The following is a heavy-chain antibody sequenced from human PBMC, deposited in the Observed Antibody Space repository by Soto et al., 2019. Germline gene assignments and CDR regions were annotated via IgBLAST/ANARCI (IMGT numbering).Heavy chain of an antibody. CDR1: GGSISSYY. D-gene: IGHD2-21*02. V-gene: IGHV4-59*01. CDR2: IYYSGST. J-gene: IGHJ3*02. Sequence: QVQLQESGPGLVKPSETLSLTCTVSGGSISSYYWSWIRQPPGKGLEWIGYIYYSGSTNYNPSLKSRVTISVDTSKNQFSLKLSSVTAADTAVYYCAREGDNCGGDCYDAFDIWGQGTMVTVSS. CDR3: AREGDNCGGDCYDAFDI.